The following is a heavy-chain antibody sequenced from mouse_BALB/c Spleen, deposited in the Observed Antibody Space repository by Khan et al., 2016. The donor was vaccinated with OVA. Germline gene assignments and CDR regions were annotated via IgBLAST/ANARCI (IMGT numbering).Heavy chain of an antibody. V-gene: IGHV3-2*02. CDR3: ARKDYYDYDPFPY. D-gene: IGHD2-4*01. Sequence: EVQLQESGPGLVKPSQSLSLTCTVTGYSITSEYTWNWIRQFPGNKQEWMGFISYSGNTRYNPSLKSRISITRDTSKNQFFLQLNSVTSEDTATYYCARKDYYDYDPFPYWGQGTLVTVSA. CDR1: GYSITSEYT. J-gene: IGHJ3*01. CDR2: ISYSGNT.